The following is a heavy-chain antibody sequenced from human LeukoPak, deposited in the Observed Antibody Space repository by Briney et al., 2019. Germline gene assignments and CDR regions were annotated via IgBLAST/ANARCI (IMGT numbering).Heavy chain of an antibody. J-gene: IGHJ5*02. CDR1: GFTFSSYA. V-gene: IGHV3-23*01. CDR3: AKGKLATVATSVFDP. Sequence: GGSLRLSCAASGFTFSSYAMNWVRQAPGKGLEWVSAISGSGGSTYYADSVKGRFTISRDNSKNTLYLQMNSLRAEDTAVYYCAKGKLATVATSVFDPWGQGTLVTVSS. D-gene: IGHD4-11*01. CDR2: ISGSGGST.